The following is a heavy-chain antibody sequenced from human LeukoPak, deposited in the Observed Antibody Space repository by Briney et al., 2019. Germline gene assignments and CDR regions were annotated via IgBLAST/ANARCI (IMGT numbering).Heavy chain of an antibody. CDR2: IIPIFGTA. D-gene: IGHD3-3*01. Sequence: SSVKVSCKASVGTFSSYAISWVRQAPGQGLEWMGGIIPIFGTANYAQKFQGRVTITADESTSTAYMELSSLRSEDTAVYYCARAERITIFGVVTPGYYYYMDVWGKGTTVTVSS. CDR1: VGTFSSYA. J-gene: IGHJ6*03. V-gene: IGHV1-69*01. CDR3: ARAERITIFGVVTPGYYYYMDV.